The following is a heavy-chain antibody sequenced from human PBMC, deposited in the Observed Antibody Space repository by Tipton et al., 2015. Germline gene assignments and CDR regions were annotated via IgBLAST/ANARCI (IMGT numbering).Heavy chain of an antibody. CDR3: ARPQWGSSPEDF. V-gene: IGHV5-51*01. CDR2: IYPGDSDT. CDR1: GYSFTNYW. Sequence: QLVQSGAEVRKPGESLKISCKASGYSFTNYWIGWVRQMPGKGLEWMGVIYPGDSDTRYSPSFQGHVTISADKFINTAYLQWNGLKAPDTAIYYCARPQWGSSPEDFWGQGTLVTVSS. D-gene: IGHD6-13*01. J-gene: IGHJ4*02.